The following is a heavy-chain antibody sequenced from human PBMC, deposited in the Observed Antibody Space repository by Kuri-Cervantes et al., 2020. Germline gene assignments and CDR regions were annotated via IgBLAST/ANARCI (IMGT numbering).Heavy chain of an antibody. CDR1: GFTFSSYA. CDR2: INHSGST. Sequence: SCAASGFTFSSYAMSWVRQPPGKGLEWIGEINHSGSTNYNPSLKSRVTISVDTSKNQFSLKLSSVTAADTAVYYCARGGYSSSRARWYFDLWGRGTLVTVSS. J-gene: IGHJ2*01. V-gene: IGHV4-34*01. D-gene: IGHD6-13*01. CDR3: ARGGYSSSRARWYFDL.